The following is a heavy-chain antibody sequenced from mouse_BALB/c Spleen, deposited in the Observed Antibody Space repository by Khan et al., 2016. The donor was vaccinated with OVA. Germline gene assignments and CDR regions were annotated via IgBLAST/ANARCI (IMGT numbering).Heavy chain of an antibody. CDR3: ARRADYANWYFDV. CDR2: ISYSGST. J-gene: IGHJ1*01. V-gene: IGHV3-2*02. Sequence: EVQLQESGPGLVKPSQSLSLTCTVTGYSITSDYAWNWIRQFPGNKLEWMGYISYSGSTNYNPSLKSRISITRDQSKNQFFLQLNSVTTGDTATYYCARRADYANWYFDVWGAGTTVTVSS. CDR1: GYSITSDYA. D-gene: IGHD1-1*02.